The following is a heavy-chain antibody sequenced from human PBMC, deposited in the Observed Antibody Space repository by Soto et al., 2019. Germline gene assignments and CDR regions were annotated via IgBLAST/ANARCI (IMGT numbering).Heavy chain of an antibody. CDR3: ARAGVYYGMDV. J-gene: IGHJ6*02. D-gene: IGHD3-10*01. Sequence: ASVKVSCKASGYTFTGYYMHWVRQAPGQGLEWLAWINIKSGDTAYAQSFQDWVTMTRDTSINTAYMELSRLRSDDTAVYYCARAGVYYGMDVWGQGTTVTVSS. V-gene: IGHV1-2*04. CDR1: GYTFTGYY. CDR2: INIKSGDT.